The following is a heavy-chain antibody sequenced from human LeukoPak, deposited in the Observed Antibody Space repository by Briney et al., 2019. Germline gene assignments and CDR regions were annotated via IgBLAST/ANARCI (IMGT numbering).Heavy chain of an antibody. CDR2: ISAGGGRT. Sequence: GGSLRLSCAASGFTFSSCAMSWVRQALGKGLEWVSGISAGGGRTFYADSVKGRFTISRDNSKNTLSLQMNSLKAEDTAIYYCAKDPTDFDSSGQTYFDYWGQGTLVTVSS. V-gene: IGHV3-23*01. J-gene: IGHJ4*02. D-gene: IGHD3-22*01. CDR3: AKDPTDFDSSGQTYFDY. CDR1: GFTFSSCA.